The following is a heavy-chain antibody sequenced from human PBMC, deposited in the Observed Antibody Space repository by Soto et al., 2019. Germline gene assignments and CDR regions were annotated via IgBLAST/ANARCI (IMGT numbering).Heavy chain of an antibody. CDR3: ARGIAAADKGLDY. CDR1: GGSFSGYY. D-gene: IGHD6-13*01. V-gene: IGHV4-34*01. CDR2: INHSGST. Sequence: SETLSLTCAVYGGSFSGYYWSWIRQPPGKGLEWIGEINHSGSTNYNPSLKSRVTISVDTSKNQFSLKLSSVTAADTAVYYCARGIAAADKGLDYWGQGTLVTVSS. J-gene: IGHJ4*02.